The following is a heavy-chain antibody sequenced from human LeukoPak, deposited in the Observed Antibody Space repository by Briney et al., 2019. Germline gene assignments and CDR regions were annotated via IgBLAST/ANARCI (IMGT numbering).Heavy chain of an antibody. V-gene: IGHV3-9*01. D-gene: IGHD3-9*01. CDR3: AKERQYFDWLSYGLDV. CDR1: GFNFDEYA. CDR2: VSWNSGSI. Sequence: GGSLRLSCAASGFNFDEYAIHWVRQGPGKGLEWVSGVSWNSGSISYAVSVKGRFTISRDNAKKSLYLQMNSLRPEDTAFYFCAKERQYFDWLSYGLDVWGQGTTVIVSS. J-gene: IGHJ6*02.